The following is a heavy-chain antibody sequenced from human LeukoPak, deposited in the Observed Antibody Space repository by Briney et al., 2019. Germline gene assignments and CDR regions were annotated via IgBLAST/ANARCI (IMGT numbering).Heavy chain of an antibody. CDR1: GGTFSSYA. V-gene: IGHV1-69*13. Sequence: GASVKVSCKASGGTFSSYAISWVRQAPGQGLEWMGGIIPIFGTANYAQKFRGIVTITADESTSTAYMELSSLRSEDTAVYYCARGSYYYDILTGLSVDYYYYMDVWGKGTTVTISS. J-gene: IGHJ6*03. D-gene: IGHD3-9*01. CDR2: IIPIFGTA. CDR3: ARGSYYYDILTGLSVDYYYYMDV.